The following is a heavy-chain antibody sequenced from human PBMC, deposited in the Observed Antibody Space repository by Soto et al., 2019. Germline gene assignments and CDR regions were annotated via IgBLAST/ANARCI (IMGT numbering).Heavy chain of an antibody. V-gene: IGHV1-8*01. CDR2: MNPNSGNT. Sequence: QVQLVQSGAEVKKPGASVKVSCKASGYTFTSYDINWVRQATGQGLEWMGWMNPNSGNTGYAQKFQXXVXMXXNTSISTAYMELSSLRSEDTAVCYCARVTNSWFDPWGEGTLVTVSS. CDR1: GYTFTSYD. J-gene: IGHJ5*02. CDR3: ARVTNSWFDP.